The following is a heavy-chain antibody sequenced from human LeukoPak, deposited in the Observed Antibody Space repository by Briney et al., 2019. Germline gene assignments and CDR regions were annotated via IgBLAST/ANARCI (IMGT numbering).Heavy chain of an antibody. D-gene: IGHD2-15*01. CDR1: GYTFTGYY. CDR2: INPNSGGT. V-gene: IGHV1-2*02. J-gene: IGHJ5*02. CDR3: ARCRDCSGGSCYCWFDP. Sequence: ASVKVSCKASGYTFTGYYMHWVRQAPGQGLEWMGWINPNSGGTNYAQKFQGRVTMTRDTSISTAYMELSRLRSDDTAVYYCARCRDCSGGSCYCWFDPWGQGTLVTVSS.